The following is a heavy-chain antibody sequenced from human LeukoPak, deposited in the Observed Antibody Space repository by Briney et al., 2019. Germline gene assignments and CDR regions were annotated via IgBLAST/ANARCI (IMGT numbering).Heavy chain of an antibody. CDR3: ARVYYDYVWGSYHYFDY. J-gene: IGHJ4*02. Sequence: KSSETLSLTCTVSGGSVSSGSYYWSWIRQPPGKGLEWIGYIYYSGSTNYNPSLKSRVTILVDTSKNQFSLKLSSVTAADTAVYYCARVYYDYVWGSYHYFDYWGQGTLVTVSS. V-gene: IGHV4-61*01. D-gene: IGHD3-16*02. CDR1: GGSVSSGSYY. CDR2: IYYSGST.